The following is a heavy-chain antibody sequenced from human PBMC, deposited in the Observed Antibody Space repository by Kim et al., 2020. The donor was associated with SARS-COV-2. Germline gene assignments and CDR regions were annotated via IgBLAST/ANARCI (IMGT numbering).Heavy chain of an antibody. CDR3: AKGSVRHGITGTKAGYDY. Sequence: GGSLRLSCAASGFTFSSYAMSWVRQAPGKGLEWVSAISGSGGSTYYADSVKGRFTISRDNSKNTLYLQMNSLRAEDTAVYYCAKGSVRHGITGTKAGYDYWGQGTLVTVSS. J-gene: IGHJ4*02. CDR2: ISGSGGST. D-gene: IGHD1-20*01. V-gene: IGHV3-23*01. CDR1: GFTFSSYA.